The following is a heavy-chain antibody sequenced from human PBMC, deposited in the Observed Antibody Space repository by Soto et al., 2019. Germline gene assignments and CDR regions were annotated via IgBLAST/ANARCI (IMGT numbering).Heavy chain of an antibody. CDR3: ARAPGRYFRGRADYYYYMDV. D-gene: IGHD3-9*01. CDR1: GYTFTSYD. CDR2: MNPNSGNT. V-gene: IGHV1-8*01. Sequence: QVQLVQSGAEVKKPGASVKVSCKASGYTFTSYDINWVRQATGQGLEWMGWMNPNSGNTGYAQKFKGRVTMTRNTSISTAYMELSSVRSEDTAVYYCARAPGRYFRGRADYYYYMDVWGKGTTVTVSS. J-gene: IGHJ6*03.